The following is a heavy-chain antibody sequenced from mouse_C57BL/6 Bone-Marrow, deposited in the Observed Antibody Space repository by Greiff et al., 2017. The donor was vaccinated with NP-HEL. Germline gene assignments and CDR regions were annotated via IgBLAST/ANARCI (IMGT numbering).Heavy chain of an antibody. Sequence: QVQLQQPGAELVKPGASVKLSCKASGYTFTSYWMQWVKQRPGQGLEWIGEIDPSDSYTNYNQKFKGKATLTVDTSSSTAYMQLSSLTSEDSAVYYCARPSGSSPFAYWGQVTLVTVSA. V-gene: IGHV1-50*01. CDR2: IDPSDSYT. CDR3: ARPSGSSPFAY. CDR1: GYTFTSYW. D-gene: IGHD1-1*01. J-gene: IGHJ3*01.